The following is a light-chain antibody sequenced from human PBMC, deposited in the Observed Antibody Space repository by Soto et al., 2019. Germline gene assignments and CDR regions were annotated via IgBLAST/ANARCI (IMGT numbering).Light chain of an antibody. V-gene: IGKV1-39*01. CDR1: QSISNY. CDR2: AAS. J-gene: IGKJ3*01. Sequence: DIQMTQSPSSLSASVGDRVTITCRASQSISNYLNWYQQKPGKAPKLLIYAASSLQRGVPSRFSGSGSGTDFTLTISSLQPEDFATYYCQQSYSTPRFGPGTKVDIK. CDR3: QQSYSTPR.